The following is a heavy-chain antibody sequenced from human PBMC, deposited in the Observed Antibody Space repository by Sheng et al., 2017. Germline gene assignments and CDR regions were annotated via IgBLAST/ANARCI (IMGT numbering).Heavy chain of an antibody. CDR3: ARSAVTIGYYFYGLDV. V-gene: IGHV3-33*01. Sequence: VQLVESGGGVVQPGRSLRLSCAASGFTFSNYGMHWVRQAPGKGLEWVAGIWFDGSNKYYADSVKGRFTISRDNSKNTLYLQMNNLRAEDTAVYYCARSAVTIGYYFYGLDVWGQGTTVTVSS. CDR2: IWFDGSNK. J-gene: IGHJ6*02. CDR1: GFTFSNYG. D-gene: IGHD4-17*01.